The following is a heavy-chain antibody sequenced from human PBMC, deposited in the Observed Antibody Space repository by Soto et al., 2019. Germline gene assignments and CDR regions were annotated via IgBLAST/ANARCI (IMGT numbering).Heavy chain of an antibody. CDR2: IYHSGST. CDR3: ARACSSTSCFYYYGMDV. D-gene: IGHD2-2*01. V-gene: IGHV4-4*02. CDR1: GGSISSSNW. Sequence: KPSETLSLTCAVSGGSISSSNWWSWVRQPPGKGLEWIGEIYHSGSTNYNPSLKSRVTISVDKSKNQFSLKLSPVTAADTAVYYCARACSSTSCFYYYGMDVWGQGTTVTVSS. J-gene: IGHJ6*02.